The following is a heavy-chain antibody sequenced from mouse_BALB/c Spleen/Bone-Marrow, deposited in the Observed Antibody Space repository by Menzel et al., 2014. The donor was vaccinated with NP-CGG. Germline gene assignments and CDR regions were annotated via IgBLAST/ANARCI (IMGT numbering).Heavy chain of an antibody. CDR1: GYTFTDYY. J-gene: IGHJ4*01. CDR2: IYPGSDSS. D-gene: IGHD1-2*01. V-gene: IGHV1-84*02. CDR3: TKDYGYVDAMYY. Sequence: QVQLQQSGPELVKPGASVKISCKASGYTFTDYYINWVKQKPGQGLEWIGWIYPGSDSSKYNERFKGKATLTVDTSSSTAYMQLSSLTSEDTAVYFCTKDYGYVDAMYYWGQGTSVTVSS.